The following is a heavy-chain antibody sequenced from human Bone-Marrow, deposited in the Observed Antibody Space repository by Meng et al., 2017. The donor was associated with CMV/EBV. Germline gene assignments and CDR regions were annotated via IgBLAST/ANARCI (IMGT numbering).Heavy chain of an antibody. Sequence: SETLSLTCTVSGGSVSSGSYYWSWIRQPPGKGLEWIGYIYYSGSTNYNPSLKSRVTISVDTSKNQFSLKLSSVTAADTAVYYCARDPATYDFWSGYIRRDYYYGMDVWGQGTKVTVSS. V-gene: IGHV4-61*01. CDR3: ARDPATYDFWSGYIRRDYYYGMDV. J-gene: IGHJ6*02. CDR2: IYYSGST. CDR1: GGSVSSGSYY. D-gene: IGHD3-3*01.